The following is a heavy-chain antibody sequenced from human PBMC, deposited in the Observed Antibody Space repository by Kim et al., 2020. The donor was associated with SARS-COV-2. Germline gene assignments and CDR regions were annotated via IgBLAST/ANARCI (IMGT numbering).Heavy chain of an antibody. J-gene: IGHJ4*02. D-gene: IGHD4-17*01. Sequence: SETLSLTCTVSNGSVSSSRDYWAWIRQPPGKGLEWIASIYYSGSSYYNPSLKSRLTISVDTSKNQFSLKLNSVTAADTAVYYCARLDFGDFLDYWGQGT. CDR3: ARLDFGDFLDY. CDR2: IYYSGSS. V-gene: IGHV4-39*01. CDR1: NGSVSSSRDY.